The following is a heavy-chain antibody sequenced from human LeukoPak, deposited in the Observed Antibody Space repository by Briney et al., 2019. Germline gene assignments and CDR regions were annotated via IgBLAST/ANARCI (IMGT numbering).Heavy chain of an antibody. CDR2: ISAYNGNT. CDR1: GYTFTSYG. D-gene: IGHD3-3*01. J-gene: IGHJ4*02. CDR3: ARDQGDAASYYGFWSGSKNTNLDY. V-gene: IGHV1-18*01. Sequence: GASVKVSCKASGYTFTSYGISWVRQAPGQGLEWMGWISAYNGNTNYAQKLQGRVTMTTDTSTSTAYMELRSLRSDDTAVYYCARDQGDAASYYGFWSGSKNTNLDYWGQGTLVTVSS.